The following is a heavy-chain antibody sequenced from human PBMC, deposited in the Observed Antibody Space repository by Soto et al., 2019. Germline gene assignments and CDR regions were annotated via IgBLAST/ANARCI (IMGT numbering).Heavy chain of an antibody. CDR2: IYYSGST. V-gene: IGHV4-59*08. CDR3: ARHWEGNAYYMDV. CDR1: GGSISSYY. D-gene: IGHD1-1*01. J-gene: IGHJ6*03. Sequence: SETLSLTCTVSGGSISSYYWSWIRQPPGKGLEWIGYIYYSGSTNYNPSLKSRVTISVDTSKNQFSLKLSSVTAADTAVYYCARHWEGNAYYMDVWGKGTTVTVSS.